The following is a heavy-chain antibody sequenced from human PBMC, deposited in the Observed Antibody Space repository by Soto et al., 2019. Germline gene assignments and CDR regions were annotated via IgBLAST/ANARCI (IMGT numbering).Heavy chain of an antibody. V-gene: IGHV3-23*01. Sequence: GGSLRLSCAASGFTFSSYAMSWVRQAPGKGLEWVSAISGSGGSTYYADSVKGRFTISRDNSKNTLYLQMNSLRAEDTAVYYCAKRPWGYGSSPRDYYYGMDVWGQGTTVTVSS. CDR2: ISGSGGST. CDR1: GFTFSSYA. J-gene: IGHJ6*02. D-gene: IGHD3-10*01. CDR3: AKRPWGYGSSPRDYYYGMDV.